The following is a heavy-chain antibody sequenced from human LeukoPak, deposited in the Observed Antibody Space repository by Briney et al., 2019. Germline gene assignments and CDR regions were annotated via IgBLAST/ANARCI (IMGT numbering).Heavy chain of an antibody. Sequence: GGSLRLSCAASGFTLSGYWMSWVRQAPGKGLEWVARLHADGIERYYVDPVKGRFTISRDNAKNSLHLQMYSLRLDDTAVYYCASDGYCIDYLGQGTLVTVSS. V-gene: IGHV3-7*01. CDR3: ASDGYCIDY. D-gene: IGHD2-2*03. CDR1: GFTLSGYW. CDR2: LHADGIER. J-gene: IGHJ4*02.